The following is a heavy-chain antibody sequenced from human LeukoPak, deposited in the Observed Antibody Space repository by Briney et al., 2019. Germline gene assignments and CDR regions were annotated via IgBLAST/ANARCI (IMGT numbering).Heavy chain of an antibody. Sequence: GGSLRLSCAASGFTVSSNYMSWVRQAPGKGLEWVSGISDSGGSTYYADSVKGRFTISRDNSKNTLYLQMKSLRAGDTAVYYCAKEEARFRLCSSGTCYFKYFQQWGQGTLVTVSS. CDR2: ISDSGGST. CDR1: GFTVSSNY. J-gene: IGHJ1*01. V-gene: IGHV3-23*01. D-gene: IGHD2-15*01. CDR3: AKEEARFRLCSSGTCYFKYFQQ.